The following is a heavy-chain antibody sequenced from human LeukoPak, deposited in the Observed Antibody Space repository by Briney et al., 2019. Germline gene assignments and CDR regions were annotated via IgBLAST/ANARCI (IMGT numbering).Heavy chain of an antibody. Sequence: PGGSLRLSCEASGITVSSNYMSWVRQAPGKGLEWVSVIYRGTTTDYADSVKGRFTISRDNSRNTLYLQMNSLRAEDTALYYCARVADTHIFDYWGQGNLVTVSS. J-gene: IGHJ4*02. CDR1: GITVSSNY. V-gene: IGHV3-53*01. D-gene: IGHD2-21*01. CDR2: IYRGTTT. CDR3: ARVADTHIFDY.